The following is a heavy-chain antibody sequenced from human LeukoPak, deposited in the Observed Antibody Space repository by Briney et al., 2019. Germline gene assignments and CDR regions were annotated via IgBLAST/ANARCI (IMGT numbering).Heavy chain of an antibody. CDR1: GGTFSSYA. CDR2: IIPIFGTA. V-gene: IGHV1-69*01. J-gene: IGHJ2*01. Sequence: ASVKVSCKASGGTFSSYAISWVRQAPGQGLEWMGGIIPIFGTANYAQKFQGRVTITPDESTRTAYMELSSLRSEDTAVYYCATRRRDGYNLQLRDWYFDLWGRGTLVTVSS. CDR3: ATRRRDGYNLQLRDWYFDL. D-gene: IGHD5-24*01.